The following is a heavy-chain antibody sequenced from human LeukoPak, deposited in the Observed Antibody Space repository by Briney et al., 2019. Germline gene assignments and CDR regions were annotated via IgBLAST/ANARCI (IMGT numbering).Heavy chain of an antibody. D-gene: IGHD6-13*01. Sequence: GGSLRLSCAASGFTFSSYSVNWVRQAPGKGLEWVSSISSSSSYIYYADSVKGRFTISRDNAKNSLYLQMNSLRAEDTAVYYCARRQQLVRGAYYYYMDVWGKGTTVTVSS. J-gene: IGHJ6*03. CDR1: GFTFSSYS. V-gene: IGHV3-21*01. CDR3: ARRQQLVRGAYYYYMDV. CDR2: ISSSSSYI.